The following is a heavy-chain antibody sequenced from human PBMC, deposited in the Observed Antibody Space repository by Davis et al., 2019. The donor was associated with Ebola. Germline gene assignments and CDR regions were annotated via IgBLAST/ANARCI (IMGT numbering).Heavy chain of an antibody. V-gene: IGHV3-21*01. J-gene: IGHJ5*02. Sequence: GGSLRLSCAASGFTFTTYSMSWVRQAPGKGLEWVSSISSDSDYIYYADSTKGRSTISRDNANNSLYLQMNSLRAEDTAVYYCARVRNYYGSGSPWYNWFDPWGQGTLVTVSS. D-gene: IGHD3-10*01. CDR1: GFTFTTYS. CDR2: ISSDSDYI. CDR3: ARVRNYYGSGSPWYNWFDP.